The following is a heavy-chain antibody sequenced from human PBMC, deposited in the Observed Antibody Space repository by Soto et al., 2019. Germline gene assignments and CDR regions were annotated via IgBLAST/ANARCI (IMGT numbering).Heavy chain of an antibody. CDR1: GFTFSEYY. V-gene: IGHV3-11*06. J-gene: IGHJ4*02. CDR3: ARVSRYCSGASCYIDY. Sequence: GGSLRLSCEASGFTFSEYYMTWIRQAPGKGLEWISYVSGSTSFTNYADSVKGRFTISRDNAKNSLYLQMNSLRVEDRAVYYCARVSRYCSGASCYIDYWGQGTLVTVSS. D-gene: IGHD2-15*01. CDR2: VSGSTSFT.